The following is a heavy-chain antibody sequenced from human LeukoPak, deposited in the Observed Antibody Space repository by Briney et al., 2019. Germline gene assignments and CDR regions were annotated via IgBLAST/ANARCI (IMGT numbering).Heavy chain of an antibody. CDR2: MNPNSGNT. V-gene: IGHV1-8*01. J-gene: IGHJ5*02. CDR3: ARFRAYYGSGSYGDWFDP. CDR1: GYTFTSYD. D-gene: IGHD3-10*01. Sequence: ASVKVSCKASGYTFTSYDINWVRQATGQGLEWMGWMNPNSGNTGYAQKFQGRVTMTRNTSINTAYMELSSLRSEDTAVYYCARFRAYYGSGSYGDWFDPWGQGTLVTVSS.